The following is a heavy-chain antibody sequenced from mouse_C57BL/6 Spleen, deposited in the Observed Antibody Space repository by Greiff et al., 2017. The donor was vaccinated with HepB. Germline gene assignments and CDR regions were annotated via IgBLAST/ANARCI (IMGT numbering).Heavy chain of an antibody. CDR3: ARSRLRRREYYYAMDY. J-gene: IGHJ4*01. CDR1: GYTFTSYW. Sequence: QVQLQQPGAELVRPGSSVKLSCKASGYTFTSYWMHWVKQRPIQGLEWIGNIDPSDSETHYNQKFKDKATLTVDKSSSTAYMQLSSLTSEDSAVYYCARSRLRRREYYYAMDYWGQGTSVTVSS. V-gene: IGHV1-52*01. CDR2: IDPSDSET. D-gene: IGHD2-12*01.